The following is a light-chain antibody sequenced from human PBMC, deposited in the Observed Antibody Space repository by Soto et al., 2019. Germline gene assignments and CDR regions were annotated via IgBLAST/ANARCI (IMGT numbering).Light chain of an antibody. CDR2: MND. CDR1: TSNILRNY. V-gene: IGLV1-47*01. CDR3: ASWDVSLSGYV. J-gene: IGLJ1*01. Sequence: QSVLTQPPSASGNPGQRLTISCSGSTSNILRNYVYWYRQLPGTAPRLLISMNDQRPSGVPDRFSGSKSGTSASLAISGLRSEDEADYYCASWDVSLSGYVFGTGTKVTVL.